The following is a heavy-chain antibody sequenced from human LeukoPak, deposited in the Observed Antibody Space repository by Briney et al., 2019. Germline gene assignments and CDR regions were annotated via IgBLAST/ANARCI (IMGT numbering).Heavy chain of an antibody. CDR1: GYSFPSYW. Sequence: GESLQISCKASGYSFPSYWIGWVRQMPGKGLEWMGIIYPGDSDASSSPSFQGQVTISADKSISTAYLQWNSLKASYTAIYYCARLYFYSSGRAGWFDPWGQGTLVTVSS. J-gene: IGHJ5*02. CDR3: ARLYFYSSGRAGWFDP. CDR2: IYPGDSDA. D-gene: IGHD3-10*01. V-gene: IGHV5-51*01.